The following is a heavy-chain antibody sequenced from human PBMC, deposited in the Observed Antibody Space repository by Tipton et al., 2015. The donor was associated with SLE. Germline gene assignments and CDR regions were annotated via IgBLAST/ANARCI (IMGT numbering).Heavy chain of an antibody. J-gene: IGHJ6*02. CDR3: AKGRSSVFGLVFSAMDV. D-gene: IGHD3/OR15-3a*01. Sequence: GSLRLSCAASGFTFSSYWMHWVRQAPGKGLVWVSRINRDGSSTSYADSVKGRFTVSRDNSENTLYLQMNSLRAEDTALYYCAKGRSSVFGLVFSAMDVWGLGTTVIISS. CDR1: GFTFSSYW. V-gene: IGHV3-74*01. CDR2: INRDGSST.